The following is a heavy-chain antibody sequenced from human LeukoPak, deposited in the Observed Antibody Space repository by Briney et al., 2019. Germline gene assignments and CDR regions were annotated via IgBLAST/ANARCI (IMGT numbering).Heavy chain of an antibody. CDR2: ISSSSSTI. CDR1: GFTFSSYS. CDR3: AKDRPIDY. V-gene: IGHV3-48*01. Sequence: PGGSLRLSCAASGFTFSSYSMNWVRQAPGEGLEWVSYISSSSSTIYYADSVKGRFTISRDNAKNSLYMQMNSLRAEDTAVYYCAKDRPIDYWGQGTLVTVSS. J-gene: IGHJ4*02.